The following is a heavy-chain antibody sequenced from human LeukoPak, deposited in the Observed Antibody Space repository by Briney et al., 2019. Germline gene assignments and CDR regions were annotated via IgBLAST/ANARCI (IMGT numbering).Heavy chain of an antibody. CDR2: IYSGGST. Sequence: GGSLRLSCAASGLTVSSNYMNWVRQAPGKGLEWVSVIYSGGSTYYADSVKGRFTISRDNSKNTLYLQMNSLRAEDTAWYYCARFEFGDPPIYYYYMDVWGKGTTVTVSS. J-gene: IGHJ6*03. D-gene: IGHD4-17*01. CDR1: GLTVSSNY. CDR3: ARFEFGDPPIYYYYMDV. V-gene: IGHV3-66*01.